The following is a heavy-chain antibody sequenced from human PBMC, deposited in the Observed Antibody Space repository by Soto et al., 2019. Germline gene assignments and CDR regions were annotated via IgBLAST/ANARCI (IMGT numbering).Heavy chain of an antibody. J-gene: IGHJ4*02. D-gene: IGHD2-15*01. Sequence: HPGGSLRLSCAASGFTFSSYSMNWVRQAPGKGLEWVSYISSSSSTIYYADSVKGRFTISRDNAKNSLYLQMNSLRAEDTAVYYCASSTPAVAAYLPAEFDYWGQATLVTVPQ. CDR3: ASSTPAVAAYLPAEFDY. CDR1: GFTFSSYS. CDR2: ISSSSSTI. V-gene: IGHV3-48*01.